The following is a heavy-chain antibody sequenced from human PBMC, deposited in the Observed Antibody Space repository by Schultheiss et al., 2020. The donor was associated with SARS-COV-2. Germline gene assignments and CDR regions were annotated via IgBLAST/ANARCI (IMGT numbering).Heavy chain of an antibody. Sequence: SQTLSLTCAVYGGSLSGYYWSWIRQPAGKGLEWIGEINHSGSTSYNPSLKSRVTISVDTSKNQFSLKLTSVTAADTAVYYCAVRRGYCSSTSCYTRDYWGQGTLVTVSS. CDR1: GGSLSGYY. J-gene: IGHJ4*02. D-gene: IGHD2-2*02. CDR3: AVRRGYCSSTSCYTRDY. CDR2: INHSGST. V-gene: IGHV4-34*01.